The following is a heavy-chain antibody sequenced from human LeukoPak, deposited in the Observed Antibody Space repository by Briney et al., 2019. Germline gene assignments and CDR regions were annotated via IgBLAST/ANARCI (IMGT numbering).Heavy chain of an antibody. CDR3: AREVCDSKENYFDY. D-gene: IGHD3-22*01. CDR1: GYTFTSYG. V-gene: IGHV1-18*01. Sequence: ASVTVSCKASGYTFTSYGISWVRQAPGQGLEWMGWISAYNGNTNYAQKLQGRVTMTTDTSTSTAYMELGSLRSDDTAVYYCAREVCDSKENYFDYWGQGTLVTVSS. CDR2: ISAYNGNT. J-gene: IGHJ4*02.